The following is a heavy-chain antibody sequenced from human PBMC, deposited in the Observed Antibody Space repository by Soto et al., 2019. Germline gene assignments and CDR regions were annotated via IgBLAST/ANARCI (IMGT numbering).Heavy chain of an antibody. V-gene: IGHV3-30*18. D-gene: IGHD6-13*01. Sequence: QVQLVESGGGVVQPGRSLRLSCAASGFTFSSYGMHWVRQAPGKGLEWVAVMSYDGTNKYYADSVKGRFTISRDNSKNTLYQQMNSLRAEDTAVYYCAKGGLAAAGQRNYFDYWGQGTLVTVSS. J-gene: IGHJ4*02. CDR3: AKGGLAAAGQRNYFDY. CDR2: MSYDGTNK. CDR1: GFTFSSYG.